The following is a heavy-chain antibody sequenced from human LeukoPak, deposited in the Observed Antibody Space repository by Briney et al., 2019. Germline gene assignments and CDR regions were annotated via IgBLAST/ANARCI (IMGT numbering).Heavy chain of an antibody. Sequence: GGSLRLSCAASGFTFSDYYMSWIRQAPGKGLEWVSYISSSNSYTNYADSVKGRFYADSVKGRFTISRDNARNTLYLQMNSLRAEDTAVYYCTTGSHGGPDSWGQGTLVTVSS. V-gene: IGHV3-11*06. D-gene: IGHD1-1*01. J-gene: IGHJ4*02. CDR2: ISSSNSYT. CDR3: TTGSHGGPDS. CDR1: GFTFSDYY.